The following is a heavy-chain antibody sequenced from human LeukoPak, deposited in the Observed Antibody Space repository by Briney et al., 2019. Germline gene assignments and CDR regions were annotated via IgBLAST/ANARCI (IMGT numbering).Heavy chain of an antibody. CDR3: ARQTRAVALDY. V-gene: IGHV4-30-2*01. CDR1: GGSISSGGYY. Sequence: SETLSLTCTVSGGSISSGGYYWSWIRQPPGEGLEWIGYIYHSGSTYYNPSLKSRVTISVDRSKNQFSLKLSSVTAADTAVYYCARQTRAVALDYWGQGTLVTVSS. CDR2: IYHSGST. J-gene: IGHJ4*02. D-gene: IGHD6-19*01.